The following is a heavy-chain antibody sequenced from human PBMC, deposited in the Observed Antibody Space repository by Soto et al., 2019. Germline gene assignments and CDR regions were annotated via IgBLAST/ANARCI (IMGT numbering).Heavy chain of an antibody. CDR1: GYTFTSYD. CDR2: MNPNSGNT. CDR3: ARGLSSSSWYRYSYFDY. D-gene: IGHD6-13*01. J-gene: IGHJ4*02. Sequence: ASVKVSCTASGYTFTSYDINWVRQATGQGLEWMGWMNPNSGNTGYAQKFQGRVTMTRNTSISTAYMELSSLRSEDTAVYYCARGLSSSSWYRYSYFDYWGQGTLVTVSS. V-gene: IGHV1-8*01.